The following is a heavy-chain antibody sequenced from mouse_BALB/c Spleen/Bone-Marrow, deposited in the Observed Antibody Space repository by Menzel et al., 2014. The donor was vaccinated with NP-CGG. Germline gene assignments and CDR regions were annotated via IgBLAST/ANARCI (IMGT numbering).Heavy chain of an antibody. V-gene: IGHV1-14*01. D-gene: IGHD3-1*01. CDR1: GYTFTSYV. Sequence: QLQQSGPELVKPGASVKMSCKASGYTFTSYVMHWVKQKPGQGLEWIGYINPYNDGTKYNEKFKGKATLTSDKSSSTAYMELSSLTSEDSAVYYCAPGQLGLRRNAMDYWGQGTSVTVSS. CDR2: INPYNDGT. CDR3: APGQLGLRRNAMDY. J-gene: IGHJ4*01.